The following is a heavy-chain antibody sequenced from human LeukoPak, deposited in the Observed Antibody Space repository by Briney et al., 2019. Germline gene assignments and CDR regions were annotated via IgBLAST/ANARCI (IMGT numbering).Heavy chain of an antibody. D-gene: IGHD3-22*01. V-gene: IGHV4-31*03. J-gene: IGHJ3*02. CDR1: GGSISSGGYY. Sequence: SQTLSLTCTVSGGSISSGGYYWSWIRQHPGKGLEWIGYIYYSGSTYYNPSLKSRVTISVDTPKNQFSLKLSSVTAADTAVYYCARIRDSSGYPDAFDIWGQGTMVTVSS. CDR3: ARIRDSSGYPDAFDI. CDR2: IYYSGST.